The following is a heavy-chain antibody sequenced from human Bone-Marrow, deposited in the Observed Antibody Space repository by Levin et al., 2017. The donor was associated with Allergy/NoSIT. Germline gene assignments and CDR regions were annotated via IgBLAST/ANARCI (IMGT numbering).Heavy chain of an antibody. J-gene: IGHJ5*02. CDR2: INNDGSDT. CDR3: TRDRPHTWFDP. V-gene: IGHV3-74*01. Sequence: LSLPCAASGFSFNSHWMHWVRQASGKGLVWVSRINNDGSDTVYADSVKGRFTISRDNTKNTLYLQMNSLRAEDTAVYYCTRDRPHTWFDPWGQGTLVTVSS. CDR1: GFSFNSHW.